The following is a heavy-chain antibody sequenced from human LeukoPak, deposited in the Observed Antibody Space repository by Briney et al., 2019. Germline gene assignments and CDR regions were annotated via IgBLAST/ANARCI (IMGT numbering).Heavy chain of an antibody. CDR2: INSDGCGA. Sequence: PGGSLRLSCAASGFTFSSYWMHWVRQAPGKGLVWVSRINSDGCGADYTDSVKGRFTISRDNAKNTLYLQMNSLRAEDTAVYYCGSFGVIWEIDYWGQGTLVTVSS. CDR1: GFTFSSYW. V-gene: IGHV3-74*01. D-gene: IGHD2/OR15-2a*01. CDR3: GSFGVIWEIDY. J-gene: IGHJ4*02.